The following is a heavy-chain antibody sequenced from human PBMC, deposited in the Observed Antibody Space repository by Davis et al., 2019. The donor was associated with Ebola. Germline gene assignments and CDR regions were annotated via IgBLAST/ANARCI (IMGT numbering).Heavy chain of an antibody. CDR1: AFTSTSYW. D-gene: IGHD6-6*01. V-gene: IGHV3-74*01. CDR3: ARPKYSSSSGMDV. J-gene: IGHJ6*02. CDR2: INSEGSST. Sequence: CLTPACPPAAFTSTSYWLHCVRQAPGKGLGWVSRINSEGSSTSYADSVKGRFTISRDNAKNTLYLQMNSLRAEDTAVYYCARPKYSSSSGMDVWGQGTTVTVSS.